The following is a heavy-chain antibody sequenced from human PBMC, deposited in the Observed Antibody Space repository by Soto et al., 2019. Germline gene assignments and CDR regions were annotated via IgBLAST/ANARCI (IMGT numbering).Heavy chain of an antibody. Sequence: GASVKVSCKASGYTFTSYGISWVRQAPGQGLEWMGWISAYNGNTNYAQKLQGRVTMTTDTSTSTAYMELRSLRSDDTAVYYCARVGCSSTSCYPSFDYWGQGTLVTVSS. CDR1: GYTFTSYG. CDR2: ISAYNGNT. D-gene: IGHD2-2*01. CDR3: ARVGCSSTSCYPSFDY. V-gene: IGHV1-18*01. J-gene: IGHJ4*02.